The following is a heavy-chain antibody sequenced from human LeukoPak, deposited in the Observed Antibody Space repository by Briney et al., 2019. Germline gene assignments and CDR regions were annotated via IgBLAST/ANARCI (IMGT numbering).Heavy chain of an antibody. J-gene: IGHJ4*02. D-gene: IGHD5-24*01. CDR2: ISAYNGNT. CDR3: ARERDGYSNLYYFDC. Sequence: ASVKASCKASGYTFTSYGISWVRQAPGQGLEWMGWISAYNGNTNYAQKLQGRVTMTTDTSTSTAYMELRSLRSDDTAVYYCARERDGYSNLYYFDCWGQGTLVTVSS. CDR1: GYTFTSYG. V-gene: IGHV1-18*01.